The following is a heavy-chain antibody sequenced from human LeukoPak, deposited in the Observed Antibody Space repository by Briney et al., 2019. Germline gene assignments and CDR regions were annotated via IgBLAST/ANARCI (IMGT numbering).Heavy chain of an antibody. CDR1: GGSVSSGTDY. CDR3: ARALGYCSSTSCSRVAFDI. V-gene: IGHV4-39*01. J-gene: IGHJ3*02. D-gene: IGHD2-2*01. CDR2: IYYTGST. Sequence: SQTLSLTCTVSGGSVSSGTDYWGWIRQPPGKGLEWIGSIYYTGSTYYNPSLKSRVTISVDTSKNQFSLKLSSVTAADTAVYYCARALGYCSSTSCSRVAFDIWGQGTMVTVSS.